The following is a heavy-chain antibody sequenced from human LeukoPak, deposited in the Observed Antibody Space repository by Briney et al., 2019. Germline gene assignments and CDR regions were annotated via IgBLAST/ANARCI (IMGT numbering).Heavy chain of an antibody. V-gene: IGHV3-53*01. CDR2: IYSGGST. Sequence: GGSLRLSCAASGFTVSSKYMSWVRQAPGKGLEWVSVIYSGGSTDYADSVKGRFTISRDNSENTLHLQMNSLRAEDTAVYYCARIPKTTYFDYWGQGTLVSVSS. J-gene: IGHJ4*02. CDR1: GFTVSSKY. D-gene: IGHD4-17*01. CDR3: ARIPKTTYFDY.